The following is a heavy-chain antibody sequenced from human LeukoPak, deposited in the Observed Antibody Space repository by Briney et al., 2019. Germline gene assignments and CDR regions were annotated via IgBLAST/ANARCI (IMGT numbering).Heavy chain of an antibody. V-gene: IGHV4-59*01. CDR1: GGSISSYY. CDR3: ARQTGYYYDSSGYYRLGAFDI. Sequence: SETLSLTCTVSGGSISSYYWSWIRQPPGKGLEWIGYIYYSGSTNYNPSLKSRVTISVDTSKNQFSLKLSSMTAADTAVYYCARQTGYYYDSSGYYRLGAFDIWGQGTMVTASS. J-gene: IGHJ3*02. D-gene: IGHD3-22*01. CDR2: IYYSGST.